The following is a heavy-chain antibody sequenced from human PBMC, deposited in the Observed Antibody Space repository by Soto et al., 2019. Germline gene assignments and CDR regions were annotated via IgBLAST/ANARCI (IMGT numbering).Heavy chain of an antibody. V-gene: IGHV3-13*01. J-gene: IGHJ3*02. CDR1: GFTLSGYD. D-gene: IGHD2-15*01. Sequence: GGSLRLSCAASGFTLSGYDMHWVRQVRGKSPEWVSSIFTAGDTYYPGSVKGRFTMSRDTSENTLYLQMNSLGAEDTAAYYCAPHVSCSGGSCQYDAFAIRGQGTMVTVSS. CDR3: APHVSCSGGSCQYDAFAI. CDR2: IFTAGDT.